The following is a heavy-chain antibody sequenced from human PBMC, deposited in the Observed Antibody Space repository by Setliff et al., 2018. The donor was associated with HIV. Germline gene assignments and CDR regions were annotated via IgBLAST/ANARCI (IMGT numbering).Heavy chain of an antibody. J-gene: IGHJ6*03. D-gene: IGHD6-13*01. Sequence: PSETLSLTCTVSGGSISGSSYFLAWIRQPPGRGLEWIGYSYYSGSTNYNPSLKSRVTISVDTSKNQFSLKLSSVTAADTAVYYCARHWVDSSSWSLYYYYYMDVWGKGTTVT. CDR2: SYYSGST. V-gene: IGHV4-39*01. CDR1: GGSISGSSYF. CDR3: ARHWVDSSSWSLYYYYYMDV.